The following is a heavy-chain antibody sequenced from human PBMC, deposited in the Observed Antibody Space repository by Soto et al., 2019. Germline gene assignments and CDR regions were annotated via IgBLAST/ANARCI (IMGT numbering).Heavy chain of an antibody. CDR3: ARDEAYSSSWKYYFDY. Sequence: SVKVSCKASGGTFSSYTISWVRQAPGQGLEWMGRIIPILGIANYAQKFQGRVTITADKSTSTAYMELSSLRSEDTAVYYCARDEAYSSSWKYYFDYWGQGTLVTVSS. CDR2: IIPILGIA. D-gene: IGHD6-13*01. CDR1: GGTFSSYT. J-gene: IGHJ4*02. V-gene: IGHV1-69*04.